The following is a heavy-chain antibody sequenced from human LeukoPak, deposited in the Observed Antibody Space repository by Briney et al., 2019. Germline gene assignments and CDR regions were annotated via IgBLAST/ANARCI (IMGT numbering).Heavy chain of an antibody. D-gene: IGHD3-10*01. CDR1: GFTFSSFA. CDR2: ICDNSGKT. J-gene: IGHJ4*02. CDR3: AKVGIWFGELLHPDY. Sequence: GGSLRLSCAASGFTFSSFAMSWVRQAPGPGLEWVSAICDNSGKTYYADSAKGRFNIYRDDAKDTLYLQMNSLRAEDTAVYYCAKVGIWFGELLHPDYWGQGTLVTVSS. V-gene: IGHV3-23*01.